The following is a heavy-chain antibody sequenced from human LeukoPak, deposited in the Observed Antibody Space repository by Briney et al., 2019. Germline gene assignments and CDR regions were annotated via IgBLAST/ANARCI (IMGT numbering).Heavy chain of an antibody. CDR1: GFTFSSYS. Sequence: GGSLRLSCAASGFTFSSYSMNWVRQAPGKGLEWVSSISSSSSYIYYADSVKGRFTISRDNAKSSLYLQMNSLRAEDTAVYYCARSPYYGDYTTFDYWGQGTLVTVSS. CDR2: ISSSSSYI. V-gene: IGHV3-21*01. CDR3: ARSPYYGDYTTFDY. D-gene: IGHD4-17*01. J-gene: IGHJ4*02.